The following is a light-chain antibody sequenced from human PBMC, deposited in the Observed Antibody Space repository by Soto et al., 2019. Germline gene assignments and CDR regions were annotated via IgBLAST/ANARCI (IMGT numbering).Light chain of an antibody. J-gene: IGKJ1*01. CDR1: KSVLYSSNDKNY. Sequence: DIVMTQSPDSLAVSLGERATINCKSSKSVLYSSNDKNYLAWYQQKPGQPPKLLIYWASTRESGVPDRFSGSGSGTDFTLTISSLQPEDIATYYCQQYDNLHTWTFGQGTKVDIK. CDR2: WAS. V-gene: IGKV4-1*01. CDR3: QQYDNLHTWT.